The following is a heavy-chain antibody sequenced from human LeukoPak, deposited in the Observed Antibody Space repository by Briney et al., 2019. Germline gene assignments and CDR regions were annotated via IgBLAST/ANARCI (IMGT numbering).Heavy chain of an antibody. J-gene: IGHJ5*02. D-gene: IGHD4-17*01. V-gene: IGHV1-18*01. Sequence: SVKVSCKASGGTFSSYAISWVRQAPGQGLEWMGWISAYNGNTNYAQKLQGRVTMTTDTSTSTAYMELRSLRSDDTAVYYCARARYGDYGSSWGQGTLVTVSS. CDR1: GGTFSSYA. CDR2: ISAYNGNT. CDR3: ARARYGDYGSS.